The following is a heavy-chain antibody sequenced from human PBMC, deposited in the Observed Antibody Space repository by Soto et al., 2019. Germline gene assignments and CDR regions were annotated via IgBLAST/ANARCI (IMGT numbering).Heavy chain of an antibody. CDR1: GGTFSSYA. D-gene: IGHD2-2*01. CDR2: IIPIFGTA. V-gene: IGHV1-69*12. Sequence: QVQLVQSGAEVKKPGSSVKVSCKASGGTFSSYAISWVRQAPGQGLEWMGGIIPIFGTANYAQKFQGRVTMTADEPTSTAYMELSSLRSEDTAVYYCARDMDYHCISTSCYLTNWFGPWGQGTLVTVSS. J-gene: IGHJ5*02. CDR3: ARDMDYHCISTSCYLTNWFGP.